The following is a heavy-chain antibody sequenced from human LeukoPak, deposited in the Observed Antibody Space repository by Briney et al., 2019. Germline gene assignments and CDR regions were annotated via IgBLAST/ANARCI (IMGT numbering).Heavy chain of an antibody. CDR3: ARHVRRSYHRYFDY. Sequence: SETLSLTCTVSGGSISSHFWSWIRQPPGKGLEWIGYIYDSGSTNYTPSLKSRVTISVDTSKNQFSLKLSSVTAADTAMYYCARHVRRSYHRYFDYWGQGTLVTVSS. V-gene: IGHV4-59*08. D-gene: IGHD1-26*01. J-gene: IGHJ4*02. CDR1: GGSISSHF. CDR2: IYDSGST.